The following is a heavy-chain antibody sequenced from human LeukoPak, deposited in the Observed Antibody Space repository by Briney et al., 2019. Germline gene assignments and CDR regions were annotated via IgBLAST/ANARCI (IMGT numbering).Heavy chain of an antibody. CDR2: IYSGGST. V-gene: IGHV3-66*01. CDR3: ARVRGSAAFDI. CDR1: GFTVSSNY. Sequence: SGGSLRLSCAASGFTVSSNYMSWVRQAPGKGLEWVSVIYSGGSTYYADSVKGRFTISRDNSKNTLYLQMNSLRAEDTAVYYCARVRGSAAFDIWGQGTMVTISS. D-gene: IGHD2-15*01. J-gene: IGHJ3*02.